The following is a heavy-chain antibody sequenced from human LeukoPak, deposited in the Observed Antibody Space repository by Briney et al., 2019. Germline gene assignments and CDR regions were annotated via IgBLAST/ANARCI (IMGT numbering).Heavy chain of an antibody. J-gene: IGHJ4*02. CDR3: ARPPVGIAVAPGDY. D-gene: IGHD6-19*01. CDR2: INSDGSST. CDR1: GFTFSSYW. V-gene: IGHV3-74*01. Sequence: GGSLRLSCAASGFTFSSYWMHWVRQAPEKGLVWVSRINSDGSSTSYADSVKGRFTISRDNAKNTLYLQMNSLRAEDTAVYYCARPPVGIAVAPGDYWGQGTLVTVSS.